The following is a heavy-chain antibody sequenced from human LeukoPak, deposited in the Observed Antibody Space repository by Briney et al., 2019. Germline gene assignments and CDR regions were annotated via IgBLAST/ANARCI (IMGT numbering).Heavy chain of an antibody. J-gene: IGHJ4*02. CDR3: ARARGAVAIDY. CDR2: IYYSGST. V-gene: IGHV4-39*07. D-gene: IGHD6-19*01. Sequence: SETLSLTCTVSGGSISSSSYYWGWIRQPPGKGLEWIGSIYYSGSTYYNPSLKSRVTISVDTSKNQFSLKLSSVTAADTAVYYCARARGAVAIDYWGQGTRVTVSS. CDR1: GGSISSSSYY.